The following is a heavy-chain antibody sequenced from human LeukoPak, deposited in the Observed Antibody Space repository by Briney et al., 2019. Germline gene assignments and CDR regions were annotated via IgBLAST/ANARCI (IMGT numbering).Heavy chain of an antibody. D-gene: IGHD2-8*02. V-gene: IGHV3-30*02. J-gene: IGHJ4*02. Sequence: GGSLRLSCAASGFTFSSYGMHWVRQAPGXXXXXXXXXXXDENNKYYADSVKGRFTISRGNSKNTLYLQMNSLRGEDTAVYYCAKDLVDRGNHLYYFDYWGQGTLVTVSS. CDR1: GFTFSSYG. CDR3: AKDLVDRGNHLYYFDY. CDR2: XXXDENNK.